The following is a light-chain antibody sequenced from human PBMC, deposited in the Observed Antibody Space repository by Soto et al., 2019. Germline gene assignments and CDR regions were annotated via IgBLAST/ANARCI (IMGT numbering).Light chain of an antibody. CDR3: QQYNSYSQT. CDR1: QSISSW. CDR2: KAS. J-gene: IGKJ1*01. Sequence: IHMTLSPSTLSASVGYRVIICCRASQSISSWLAWYQQKQGKAPKLMIYKASSLESGVPSRFSGSGYGTEFNLTISSLQTDDFATYYCQQYNSYSQTFGQGTKVDIK. V-gene: IGKV1-5*03.